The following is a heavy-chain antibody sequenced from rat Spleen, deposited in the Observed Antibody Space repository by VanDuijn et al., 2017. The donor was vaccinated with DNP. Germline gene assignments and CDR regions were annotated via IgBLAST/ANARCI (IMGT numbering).Heavy chain of an antibody. Sequence: EVLLQESGPGLVKPSQSLSLTCSVTGSSITSNYWGWIRKFPGNKMEWMAYISYSGITGYNPSLKSRISITRDTSKNQFFLQLNSVTTEDTATYYCARTSGFDYWGQGVMVRVSS. CDR2: ISYSGIT. CDR1: GSSITSNY. D-gene: IGHD1-4*01. J-gene: IGHJ2*01. CDR3: ARTSGFDY. V-gene: IGHV3-1*01.